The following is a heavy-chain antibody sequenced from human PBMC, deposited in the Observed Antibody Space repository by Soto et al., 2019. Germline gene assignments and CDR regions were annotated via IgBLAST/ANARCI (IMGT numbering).Heavy chain of an antibody. V-gene: IGHV1-69*13. Sequence: SVKVSCKASGGTFSSYAISWVRQAPGQGLEWMGGIIPIFGTANYAQKFQGRVTITADESTCTAYMELSSLRSEDTAVYYCARVGVYGSGSYRAFDIWGQGTMVTVSS. CDR3: ARVGVYGSGSYRAFDI. D-gene: IGHD3-10*01. CDR2: IIPIFGTA. J-gene: IGHJ3*02. CDR1: GGTFSSYA.